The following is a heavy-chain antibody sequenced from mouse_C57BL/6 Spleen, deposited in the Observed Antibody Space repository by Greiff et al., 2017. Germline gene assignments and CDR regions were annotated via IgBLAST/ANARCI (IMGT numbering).Heavy chain of an antibody. J-gene: IGHJ2*01. Sequence: VQLKESGPGLVKPSQSLSLTCSVTGYSITSGYYWNWIRQFPGNKLEWMGYISYDGSNNYNPSLKNRISITRDTSKNQFFLKLNSVTTEDTATYYCARYDYDDLFDYWGQGTTLTVSS. CDR1: GYSITSGYY. D-gene: IGHD2-4*01. CDR3: ARYDYDDLFDY. V-gene: IGHV3-6*01. CDR2: ISYDGSN.